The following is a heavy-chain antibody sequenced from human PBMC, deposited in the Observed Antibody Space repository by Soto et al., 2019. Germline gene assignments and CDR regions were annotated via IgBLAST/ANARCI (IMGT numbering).Heavy chain of an antibody. CDR1: GGSISSYY. V-gene: IGHV4-59*01. D-gene: IGHD6-13*01. J-gene: IGHJ5*02. CDR3: ARTYAAAGDLWWFDP. CDR2: IYYSGST. Sequence: ASETLSLTCTVSGGSISSYYWSWIRQPPGKGLEWIGYIYYSGSTNYNPSLKSRVTISVDTSKNQFSLKLSSVTAADTAVYYCARTYAAAGDLWWFDPWGQGTLVTVSS.